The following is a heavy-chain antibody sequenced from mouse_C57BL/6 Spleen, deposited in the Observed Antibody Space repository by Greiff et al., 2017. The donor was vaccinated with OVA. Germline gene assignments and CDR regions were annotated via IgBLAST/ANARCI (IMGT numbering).Heavy chain of an antibody. Sequence: VQLKQSGAELVRPGASVKLSCTASGFTIKGYYMHWVKQRPEHGLEWIGWIDPENGDTEYASKFQGKATITADTSSNTAYLQLSSLTSEDTAVYYCTTAVGSRYFDYWGQGTTLTVSS. CDR3: TTAVGSRYFDY. CDR1: GFTIKGYY. V-gene: IGHV14-4*01. D-gene: IGHD1-1*01. CDR2: IDPENGDT. J-gene: IGHJ2*01.